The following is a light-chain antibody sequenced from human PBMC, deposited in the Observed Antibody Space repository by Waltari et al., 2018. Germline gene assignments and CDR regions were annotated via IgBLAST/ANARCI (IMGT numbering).Light chain of an antibody. CDR3: QQRSKSFT. Sequence: EIVLKQSPAPLSLSPRARATLSCRASQSISSYLAWYQQKPGQAPRLLIYDASTRATGIPARFSGSGSVTDFTLTISSLEPEDFAIYYCQQRSKSFTFGPGTKVDMK. CDR1: QSISSY. V-gene: IGKV3-11*01. CDR2: DAS. J-gene: IGKJ3*01.